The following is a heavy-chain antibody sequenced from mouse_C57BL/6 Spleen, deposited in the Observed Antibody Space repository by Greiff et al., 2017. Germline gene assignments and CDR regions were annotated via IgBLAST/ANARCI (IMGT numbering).Heavy chain of an antibody. CDR2: ISDGGSYT. J-gene: IGHJ3*01. V-gene: IGHV5-4*01. CDR1: GFTFSSYA. CDR3: ARGASSWFAY. Sequence: EVHLVESGGGLVKPGGSLKLSCAASGFTFSSYAMSWVRQTPEKRLEWVATISDGGSYTYYPDNVKGRFTISRDNAKNNLYLQMSHLKSEDTAVYYCARGASSWFAYWGQGTLVTVSA.